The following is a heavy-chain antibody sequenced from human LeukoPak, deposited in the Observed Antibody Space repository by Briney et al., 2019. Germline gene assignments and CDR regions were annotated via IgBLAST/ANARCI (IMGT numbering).Heavy chain of an antibody. D-gene: IGHD6-6*01. CDR3: ARTSSSSGPADY. V-gene: IGHV4-59*01. Sequence: PSETLSLTFTVSGGSISSYYWSWIRQPPGKGLEWIGYIYYSGSTNYNPSLKSRVTISVDTSKNQFSLKLSSVTAADTAVYYCARTSSSSGPADYWGQGALVTVSS. CDR1: GGSISSYY. J-gene: IGHJ4*02. CDR2: IYYSGST.